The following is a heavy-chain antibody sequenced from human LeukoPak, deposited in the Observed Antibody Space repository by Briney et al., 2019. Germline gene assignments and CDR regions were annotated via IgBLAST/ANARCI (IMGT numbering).Heavy chain of an antibody. D-gene: IGHD5-24*01. V-gene: IGHV1-69*04. CDR3: ARDGYNSGLPGYDDY. J-gene: IGHJ4*02. CDR1: GGTFSSYA. Sequence: AASVKVSCKASGGTFSSYAISWVRQAPGQGLEWMGRIIPILGIANYAQKFQGRVTITADKSTSTAYMELSSLRSEDTAVYYCARDGYNSGLPGYDDYWGQGTLVTVSS. CDR2: IIPILGIA.